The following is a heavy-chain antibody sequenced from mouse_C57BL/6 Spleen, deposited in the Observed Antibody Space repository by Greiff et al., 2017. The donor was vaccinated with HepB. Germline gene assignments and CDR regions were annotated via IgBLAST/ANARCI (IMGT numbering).Heavy chain of an antibody. J-gene: IGHJ1*03. Sequence: DVQLQESGPGLVKPSQSLSLTCSVTGYSITSGYYWNWIRQFPGNKLEWMGYISYDGSNNYNPSLKNRISITRDTSKNQFFLKLNSVTTEDTATYYCAREPVGWYFDVWGTGTTVTVSS. CDR2: ISYDGSN. D-gene: IGHD1-1*01. CDR1: GYSITSGYY. CDR3: AREPVGWYFDV. V-gene: IGHV3-6*01.